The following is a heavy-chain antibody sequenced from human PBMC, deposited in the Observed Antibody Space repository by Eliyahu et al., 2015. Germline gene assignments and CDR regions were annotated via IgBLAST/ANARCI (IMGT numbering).Heavy chain of an antibody. CDR3: ARGPRIAVAGTPFDY. V-gene: IGHV6-1*01. D-gene: IGHD6-19*01. CDR2: TYYRSKWYN. CDR1: GDSVPSXSXA. J-gene: IGHJ4*02. Sequence: QVQLQQSGPGLVKPSQTLSLTCAIXGDSVPSXSXAWNWIRQSPSRGLEWLGRTYYRSKWYNDYAVSVKSRITINPDTSKNQFSLQLNSVTPEDTAVYYCARGPRIAVAGTPFDYWGQGTLVTVSS.